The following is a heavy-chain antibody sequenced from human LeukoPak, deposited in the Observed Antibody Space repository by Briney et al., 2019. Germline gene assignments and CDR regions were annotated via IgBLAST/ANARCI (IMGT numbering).Heavy chain of an antibody. CDR2: ISAYNGNT. CDR3: ARDFQAYYGSGTYKAPFDY. CDR1: GYTFTSYG. D-gene: IGHD3-10*01. V-gene: IGHV1-18*01. J-gene: IGHJ4*02. Sequence: ASVKVSCKASGYTFTSYGISWVRQAPGQGLEWMGWISAYNGNTNYAQKLQGRVTMTTDTSTSTAYMELRSLRSDDTAVYYCARDFQAYYGSGTYKAPFDYWGQGTLATLSS.